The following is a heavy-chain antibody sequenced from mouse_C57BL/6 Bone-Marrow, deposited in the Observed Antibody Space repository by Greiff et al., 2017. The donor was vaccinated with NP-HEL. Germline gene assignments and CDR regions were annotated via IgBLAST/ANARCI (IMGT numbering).Heavy chain of an antibody. CDR2: IRNKANGYTT. Sequence: EVQLVESGGGLVQPGGSLSLSCAASGFTFTDYYMSWVRQPPGKALEWLGFIRNKANGYTTEYNASVKGRFTISRDNSQSVLYIQMNALRAEDSATYYCARYDRGRHYFDYWGQGTTLTVSS. D-gene: IGHD2-14*01. CDR1: GFTFTDYY. CDR3: ARYDRGRHYFDY. V-gene: IGHV7-3*01. J-gene: IGHJ2*01.